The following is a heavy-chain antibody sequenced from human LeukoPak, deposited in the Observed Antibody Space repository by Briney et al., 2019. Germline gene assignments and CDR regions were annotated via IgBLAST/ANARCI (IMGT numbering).Heavy chain of an antibody. Sequence: GGSLRLSCAASGFTFNSYAMGWVRQAPGKGLEWVSVISGSGGRTYYADSVKGRFTISRDNSKNTLYLEMNSLRAEDTAIYYCAKDEEKCGINCYLVDSWGQGTLVIVSS. CDR1: GFTFNSYA. V-gene: IGHV3-23*01. CDR2: ISGSGGRT. CDR3: AKDEEKCGINCYLVDS. D-gene: IGHD2-15*01. J-gene: IGHJ4*02.